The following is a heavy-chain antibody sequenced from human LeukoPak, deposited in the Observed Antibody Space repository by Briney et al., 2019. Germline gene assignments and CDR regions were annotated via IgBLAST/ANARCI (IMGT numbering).Heavy chain of an antibody. J-gene: IGHJ4*02. CDR2: INPNSGGT. CDR1: GYTFTGYY. D-gene: IGHD5-18*01. CDR3: ARVRGYSFDCFDY. V-gene: IGHV1-2*02. Sequence: ASVKVSCKASGYTFTGYYMHWVRQAPGQGLEWMGWINPNSGGTNYAQKFQGRVTMTRGTSISTAYMELSRLRSDDTAVYYCARVRGYSFDCFDYWGQGTLVTVSS.